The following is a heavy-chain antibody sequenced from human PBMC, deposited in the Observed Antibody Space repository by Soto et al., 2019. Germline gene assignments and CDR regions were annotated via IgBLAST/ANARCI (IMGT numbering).Heavy chain of an antibody. CDR1: RFTFTSYA. Sequence: GRSLRLSGAASRFTFTSYAMSWVQKDPGKGLEWISAISGSGGSTYYADSLNGRFAISRDNSKNTMYLQMNSLSAEYTAVYYCAKVVSPPDLHVASRYFDDWGQRILVSASS. CDR3: AKVVSPPDLHVASRYFDD. CDR2: ISGSGGST. J-gene: IGHJ4*02. V-gene: IGHV3-23*01. D-gene: IGHD6-6*01.